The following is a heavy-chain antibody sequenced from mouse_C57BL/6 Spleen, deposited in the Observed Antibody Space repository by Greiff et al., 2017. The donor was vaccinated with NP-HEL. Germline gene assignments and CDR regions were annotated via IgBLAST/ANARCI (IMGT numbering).Heavy chain of an antibody. Sequence: QVQLQQPGAVLVRPGSSVKLSCKASGYTFTSYWMDWVKQRPGQGLEWIGNIYPSDSETHYNQKFKDKATLTVDKSSSTAYMQLSSLTSEDSAVYYCARGYYGSYAMDYWGQGTSVTVSS. CDR2: IYPSDSET. V-gene: IGHV1-61*01. CDR1: GYTFTSYW. CDR3: ARGYYGSYAMDY. J-gene: IGHJ4*01. D-gene: IGHD1-1*01.